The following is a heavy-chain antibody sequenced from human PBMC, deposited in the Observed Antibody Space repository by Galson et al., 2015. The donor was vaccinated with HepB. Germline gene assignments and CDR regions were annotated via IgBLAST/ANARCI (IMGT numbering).Heavy chain of an antibody. J-gene: IGHJ4*02. V-gene: IGHV1-18*01. CDR3: ARVEGLRLSGSHSLGY. CDR2: ISAYNGNT. Sequence: SVKVSCKASGYTFTSYGISWVRQAPGQGLEWMGWISAYNGNTNYAQKLQGRVTMTTDTSTSTAYMELRSLRSDDTAVYYCARVEGLRLSGSHSLGYWGQGTLVTVSS. CDR1: GYTFTSYG. D-gene: IGHD1-26*01.